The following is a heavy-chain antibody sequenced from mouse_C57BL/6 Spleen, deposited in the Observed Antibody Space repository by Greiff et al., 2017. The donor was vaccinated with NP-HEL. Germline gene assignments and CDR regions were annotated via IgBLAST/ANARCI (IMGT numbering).Heavy chain of an antibody. D-gene: IGHD1-1*01. CDR2: IYPGDGDT. V-gene: IGHV1-82*01. CDR3: ARQGAIYYYGGFAY. Sequence: QVQLQQSGPELVKPGASVKISCKASGYAFSSSWMNWVKQRPGKGLEWIGRIYPGDGDTNYNGKFKGKATLTADKSSSTAYMQLSSLTSEDSAVYFCARQGAIYYYGGFAYWGQGTLVTVSA. J-gene: IGHJ3*01. CDR1: GYAFSSSW.